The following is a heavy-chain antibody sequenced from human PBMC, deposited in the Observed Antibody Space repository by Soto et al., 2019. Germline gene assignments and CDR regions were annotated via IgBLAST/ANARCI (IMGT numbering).Heavy chain of an antibody. Sequence: EAQLVESGGGLVKPGGSLRLSCAASGFTFSNAWMSWVRQAPGKGLEWVGRIKRKTDGGTTDYAAPVKGRFTISSDDSKNTLYLQMNSLKTEDTDVYYCTTVGSGGSCYSWGQGTLVTVSS. J-gene: IGHJ4*02. CDR1: GFTFSNAW. CDR2: IKRKTDGGTT. D-gene: IGHD2-15*01. V-gene: IGHV3-15*01. CDR3: TTVGSGGSCYS.